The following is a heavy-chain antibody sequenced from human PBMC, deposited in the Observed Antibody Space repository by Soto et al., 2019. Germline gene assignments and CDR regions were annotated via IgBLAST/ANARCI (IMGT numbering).Heavy chain of an antibody. CDR3: ARDRGYGDYTDNWFDP. CDR2: ISIGGIP. D-gene: IGHD4-17*01. CDR1: GFSVSSNY. V-gene: IGHV3-53*01. J-gene: IGHJ5*02. Sequence: GGSLRLSCAASGFSVSSNYMSWVRQAPGKGLEWVSFISIGGIPHYAESVKGRFTISRDNTRNTLFLQMNSLTAEDTAVYYCARDRGYGDYTDNWFDPWGQGTLVTIS.